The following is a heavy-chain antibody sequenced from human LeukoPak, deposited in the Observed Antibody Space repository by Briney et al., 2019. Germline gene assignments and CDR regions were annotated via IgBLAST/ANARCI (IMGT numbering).Heavy chain of an antibody. D-gene: IGHD1-1*01. V-gene: IGHV3-66*01. Sequence: SGGSLRLSCAASGFTVSSSYMSWVRQAPGKGPEWVSVIYGGGSTYYADSVKGRFTISRDNSKNTLYLQMNSLRADDTAVYYCATPDNWNDRYFQHWGQGTLVTVSS. CDR1: GFTVSSSY. CDR2: IYGGGST. CDR3: ATPDNWNDRYFQH. J-gene: IGHJ1*01.